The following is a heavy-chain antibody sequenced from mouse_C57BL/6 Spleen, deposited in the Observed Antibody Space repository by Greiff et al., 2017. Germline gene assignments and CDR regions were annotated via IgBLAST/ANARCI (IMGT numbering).Heavy chain of an antibody. V-gene: IGHV1-50*01. CDR1: GYTFTSYW. CDR3: ARVDHYFDY. Sequence: VQLQQPGAELVKPGASVKLSCKASGYTFTSYWMQWVKQRPGQGLEWIGEIDPSDSYTNYNQKFKGKATLTVDTSSSTAYMQLSSLTSEDSAVYYCARVDHYFDYWGQGTTLTVSS. J-gene: IGHJ2*01. CDR2: IDPSDSYT.